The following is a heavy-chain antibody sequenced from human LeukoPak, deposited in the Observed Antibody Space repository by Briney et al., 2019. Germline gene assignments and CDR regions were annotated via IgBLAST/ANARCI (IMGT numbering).Heavy chain of an antibody. J-gene: IGHJ4*02. V-gene: IGHV1-46*01. CDR3: ARWTTTYLDY. CDR2: TDPIGGST. Sequence: ASVKVSCKASGYTFTNYYIHWVRQAPGQGPEWMGITDPIGGSTNYAQKFQGRVTMTRDTSTSTVYMELSSLRSEDSAVYYCARWTTTYLDYWGQGTLVTVSS. CDR1: GYTFTNYY. D-gene: IGHD4-11*01.